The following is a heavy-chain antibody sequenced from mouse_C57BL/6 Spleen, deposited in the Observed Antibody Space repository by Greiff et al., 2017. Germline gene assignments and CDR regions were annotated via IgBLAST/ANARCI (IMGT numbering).Heavy chain of an antibody. V-gene: IGHV1-55*01. CDR1: GYTFTSYW. J-gene: IGHJ3*01. CDR3: ARIYSNYFAY. D-gene: IGHD2-5*01. Sequence: QVQLQQPGAELVKPGASVKMSCKASGYTFTSYWITWVKQRPGQGLEWIGDIYPGSGSTKYNEKFKSKATLTVDTSSSTASMQLSSLTSEDSAVYYCARIYSNYFAYWGQGTLVTVSA. CDR2: IYPGSGST.